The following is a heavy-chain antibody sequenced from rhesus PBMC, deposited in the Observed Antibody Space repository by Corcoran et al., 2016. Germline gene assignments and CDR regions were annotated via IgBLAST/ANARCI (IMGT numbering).Heavy chain of an antibody. J-gene: IGHJ5-2*02. CDR1: GASISRNY. CDR3: ARVGWSGYYRDNSLDV. CDR2: IYGGCAST. V-gene: IGHV4S6*01. D-gene: IGHD3-22*01. Sequence: QVQLQESGPGLVKPSETLPLTCAVSGASISRNYWSWIRQPPGKGLEWIGYIYGGCASTTDTPSPKRRVTICKDTSKNQFSLKLSCVTAAATAVYYCARVGWSGYYRDNSLDVWGRGVLVTVSS.